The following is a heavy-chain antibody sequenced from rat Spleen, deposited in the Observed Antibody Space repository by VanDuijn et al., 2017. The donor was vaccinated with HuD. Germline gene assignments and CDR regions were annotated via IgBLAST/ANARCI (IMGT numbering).Heavy chain of an antibody. CDR2: ISYSGST. J-gene: IGHJ3*01. CDR3: TIRDGGFPG. V-gene: IGHV3-1*01. CDR1: GYSITSNY. Sequence: EVQLQESGPGLVKPSQSLSLTCSVTGYSITSNYWGWIRKFPGKKMEWMGFISYSGSTSHNPSLKSRISITRDTSKNQFFLQLNSVTTEDTATYYCTIRDGGFPGWGQGTLVTVSS. D-gene: IGHD1-11*01.